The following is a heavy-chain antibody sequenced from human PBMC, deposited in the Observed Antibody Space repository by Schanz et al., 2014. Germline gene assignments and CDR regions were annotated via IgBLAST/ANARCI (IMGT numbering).Heavy chain of an antibody. CDR2: INPSGGST. Sequence: QVQLVQSGAEVKKPGASVKVSCKASGYTFTRYYIHWVRQAPGQGLEWMGIINPSGGSTSYAQKFQGRVTMTGDTSTSTVYMELSSLRSDDTAVYYCARSGGIFGVVNGFDYWGQGTLVTVSS. CDR3: ARSGGIFGVVNGFDY. D-gene: IGHD3-3*01. CDR1: GYTFTRYY. J-gene: IGHJ4*02. V-gene: IGHV1-46*01.